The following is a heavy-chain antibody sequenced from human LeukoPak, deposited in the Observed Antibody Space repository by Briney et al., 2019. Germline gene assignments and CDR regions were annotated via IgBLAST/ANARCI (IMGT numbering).Heavy chain of an antibody. CDR3: ARAIRGSKIASRYYIYYMDI. D-gene: IGHD3-10*01. J-gene: IGHJ6*03. CDR1: GGTFSSYA. V-gene: IGHV1-69*06. Sequence: GASVKVSCKASGGTFSSYAINWVRQAPGQGLEWMGGIIPIFDTTNYAQNFQGRVTITADKSTNTAYMELSSLRSEDTAVYYCARAIRGSKIASRYYIYYMDIWGKGTTVTVSS. CDR2: IIPIFDTT.